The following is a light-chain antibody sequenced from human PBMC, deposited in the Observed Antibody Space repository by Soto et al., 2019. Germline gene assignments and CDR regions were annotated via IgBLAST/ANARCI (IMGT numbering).Light chain of an antibody. CDR1: QGISTS. V-gene: IGKV1-16*01. J-gene: IGKJ1*01. CDR2: AAS. Sequence: DIQMTQSPSSSSASVGDGVTITCRSSQGISTSLGWYQQKPGKAPKLLIYAASSLQSGVPARFSGSGSGTDFTLTISSLQPEDFATYYCQQYYTYWHMFGQGTKVDIK. CDR3: QQYYTYWHM.